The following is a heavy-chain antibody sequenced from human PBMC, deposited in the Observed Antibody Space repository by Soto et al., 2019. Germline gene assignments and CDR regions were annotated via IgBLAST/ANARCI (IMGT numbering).Heavy chain of an antibody. CDR1: GFTFSSYG. J-gene: IGHJ5*02. CDR3: ARDSESYYDFWSGYFSTHNWFDP. D-gene: IGHD3-3*01. CDR2: IWYDGSNK. V-gene: IGHV3-33*08. Sequence: GGSLRLSCAASGFTFSSYGMHWVRQAPGKGLEWVAVIWYDGSNKYYADSVKGRFTISRDNSKNTLYLQMNSLRAEDTAVYYCARDSESYYDFWSGYFSTHNWFDPWGQGTLVTVSS.